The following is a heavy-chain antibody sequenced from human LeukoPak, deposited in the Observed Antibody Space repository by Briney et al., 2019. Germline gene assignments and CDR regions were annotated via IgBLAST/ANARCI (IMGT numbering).Heavy chain of an antibody. Sequence: GGSLRLSCAASGFTFNTYAVSWVRQAPGKGLEWVSGIGGGGTSTYYADSVKGRFTISRDNSKNTLYLQMNSLRAEDTAVYYCAKARGYFDTTAYRYFDYWGQGTLVTVSS. CDR2: IGGGGTST. V-gene: IGHV3-23*01. CDR3: AKARGYFDTTAYRYFDY. CDR1: GFTFNTYA. J-gene: IGHJ4*02. D-gene: IGHD3-22*01.